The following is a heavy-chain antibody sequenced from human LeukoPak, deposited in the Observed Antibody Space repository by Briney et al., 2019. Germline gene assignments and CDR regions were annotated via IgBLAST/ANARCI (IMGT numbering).Heavy chain of an antibody. CDR1: GFTFSSYA. CDR3: AREYAAAGYFDY. CDR2: ISYDGSNE. D-gene: IGHD6-13*01. V-gene: IGHV3-30*04. Sequence: GGSLRLSCAASGFTFSSYAMHWVRQAPGKGLEWVAVISYDGSNEYYADSVKGRFTISRDNSKNTLYLQMNSLRAEDTAVYYCAREYAAAGYFDYWGQGTLVTVSS. J-gene: IGHJ4*02.